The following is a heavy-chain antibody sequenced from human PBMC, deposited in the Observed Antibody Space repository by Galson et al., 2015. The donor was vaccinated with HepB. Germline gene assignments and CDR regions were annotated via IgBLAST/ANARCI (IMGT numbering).Heavy chain of an antibody. Sequence: SVKVSCKASGCSFTSYDIHWVRQLTGQGLEWMGWMGPKSGDKGYAQKFQGRVTMTRDTSMRTAFMELRSLTTEDTAVYYCAKGDGDYPESFDFWGQGTMVIVSS. CDR2: MGPKSGDK. CDR1: GCSFTSYD. D-gene: IGHD4-17*01. J-gene: IGHJ3*01. V-gene: IGHV1-8*02. CDR3: AKGDGDYPESFDF.